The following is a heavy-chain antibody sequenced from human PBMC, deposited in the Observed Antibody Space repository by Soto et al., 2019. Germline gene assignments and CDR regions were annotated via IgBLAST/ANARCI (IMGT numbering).Heavy chain of an antibody. Sequence: ASVKVSCKASGYTFTSYGISWVRQTPGQGLEWMGWINIYNGNTNYAQMLQGRVTLTTDTFTSTVYMELRGLRPDDTAVYYCAREATSSVWYYFDSWGQGTPVTVSS. J-gene: IGHJ4*02. CDR2: INIYNGNT. CDR3: AREATSSVWYYFDS. CDR1: GYTFTSYG. V-gene: IGHV1-18*01. D-gene: IGHD6-19*01.